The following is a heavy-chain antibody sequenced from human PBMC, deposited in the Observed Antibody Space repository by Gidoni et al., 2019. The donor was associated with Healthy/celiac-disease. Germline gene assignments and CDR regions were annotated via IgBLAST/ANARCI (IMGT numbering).Heavy chain of an antibody. V-gene: IGHV3-21*01. CDR2: ISSSSSYI. CDR1: GFNFSSYS. D-gene: IGHD5-18*01. J-gene: IGHJ4*02. CDR3: ARDGEQLWKDY. Sequence: EVQLVESGGGLVKLGGSLRLACAGSGFNFSSYSMNWVRQAPGKGLEWVASISSSSSYIYYADSVKGRFTISRDNAKNSLYLQMNSLRAEDTAVYYCARDGEQLWKDYWGQGTLVTVSS.